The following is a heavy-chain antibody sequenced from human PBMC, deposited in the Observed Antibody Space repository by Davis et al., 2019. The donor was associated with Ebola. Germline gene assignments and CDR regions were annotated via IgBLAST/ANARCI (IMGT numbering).Heavy chain of an antibody. Sequence: HTGGSLRLSCAASGFSFSSTWMHWVRQAPGKGLVWVSRIHSDGTNTIYTDSVKGRFTISRDNAKNTLYLQMNSLRAEDTAVYYCAKWIHDAFDIWGQGTMVTVSS. D-gene: IGHD5-18*01. J-gene: IGHJ3*02. CDR1: GFSFSSTW. CDR3: AKWIHDAFDI. CDR2: IHSDGTNT. V-gene: IGHV3-74*01.